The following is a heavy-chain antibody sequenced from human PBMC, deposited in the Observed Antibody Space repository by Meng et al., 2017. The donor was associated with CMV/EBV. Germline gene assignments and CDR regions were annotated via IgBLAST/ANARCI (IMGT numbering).Heavy chain of an antibody. D-gene: IGHD6-6*01. CDR1: GFTFSSYA. CDR2: IYSGGSST. V-gene: IGHV3-23*03. CDR3: AKAFRGTKYSSSSGRTRGGGTDV. Sequence: GGSLRLSCAASGFTFSSYAMSWVRQAPGKGLEWVSVIYSGGSSTYYADSVKGRFTISRDNSKNTLYLQMNSLRAEDTAVYYCAKAFRGTKYSSSSGRTRGGGTDVWGQGTTVTVSS. J-gene: IGHJ6*02.